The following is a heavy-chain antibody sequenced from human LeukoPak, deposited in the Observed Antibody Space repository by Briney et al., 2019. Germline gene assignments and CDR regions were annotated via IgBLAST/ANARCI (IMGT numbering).Heavy chain of an antibody. J-gene: IGHJ3*02. CDR3: ARDPDPYYDYVWGSCLGAFDI. CDR1: GGTFSSYA. CDR2: IIPILGIA. V-gene: IGHV1-69*04. Sequence: SVKVSCKASGGTFSSYAISWVRQAPGQGLEWMGRIIPILGIANYAQKFQGRVTITADKSTSTAYMELSSLRSEDTAVYYCARDPDPYYDYVWGSCLGAFDIWGQGTMVTVSS. D-gene: IGHD3-16*01.